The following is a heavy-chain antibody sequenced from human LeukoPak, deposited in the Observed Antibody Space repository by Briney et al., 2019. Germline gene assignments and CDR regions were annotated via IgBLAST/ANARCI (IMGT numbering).Heavy chain of an antibody. CDR2: ISGSGGST. V-gene: IGHV3-23*01. Sequence: GGSLRLSCAASGFTFSSYVMSWVRQAPGKGLEWVSGISGSGGSTFYADSVKGRFTISRDNSKNTLYLLINSLRAEDTAVYYCAKDGTTVVRGLFDKWGPGTMVTVSS. J-gene: IGHJ3*02. CDR1: GFTFSSYV. CDR3: AKDGTTVVRGLFDK. D-gene: IGHD4-23*01.